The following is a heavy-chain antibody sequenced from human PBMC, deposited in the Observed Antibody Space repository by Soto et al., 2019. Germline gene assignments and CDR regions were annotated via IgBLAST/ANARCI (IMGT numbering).Heavy chain of an antibody. J-gene: IGHJ4*02. D-gene: IGHD3-10*01. CDR2: ISAYNGNT. CDR3: AGGWFAEFVYYFDY. Sequence: QVQLVQSGAEVKKPGASVKVSCKASGYTFTSYGISWVRQAPGQGLERMGRISAYNGNTNYAQKPQGRVTMTTDTSTSTAYMELRSLRSDDTAVYYCAGGWFAEFVYYFDYWGQGTLVTVSS. CDR1: GYTFTSYG. V-gene: IGHV1-18*01.